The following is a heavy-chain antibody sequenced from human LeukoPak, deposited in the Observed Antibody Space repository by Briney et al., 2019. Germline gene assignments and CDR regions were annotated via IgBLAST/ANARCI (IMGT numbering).Heavy chain of an antibody. CDR2: IYPGDSDT. Sequence: GESLKISCKGSGYSFTSYWIGWVRPMPGKGLEWMGIIYPGDSDTRYSPSFQGQVTISADKSISTAYPQWSSLKASDTAMYYCASGRGYCSSTSCWDWFDPWGQGTLVTVSS. V-gene: IGHV5-51*01. J-gene: IGHJ5*02. CDR3: ASGRGYCSSTSCWDWFDP. CDR1: GYSFTSYW. D-gene: IGHD2-2*01.